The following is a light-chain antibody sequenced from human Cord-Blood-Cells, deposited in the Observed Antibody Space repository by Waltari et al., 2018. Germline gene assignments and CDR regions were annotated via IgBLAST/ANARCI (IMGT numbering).Light chain of an antibody. CDR1: SSDVGGYNY. V-gene: IGLV2-14*01. Sequence: QSALTQPASVSGSPGQSIPISCTGTSSDVGGYNYASWYQPHPGKAPKLMIYDVSNRPSGVSNRFSGSKSGNTASLTISGLQAEDEADYYCSSYTSSSTVVFGGGTKLTVL. J-gene: IGLJ2*01. CDR3: SSYTSSSTVV. CDR2: DVS.